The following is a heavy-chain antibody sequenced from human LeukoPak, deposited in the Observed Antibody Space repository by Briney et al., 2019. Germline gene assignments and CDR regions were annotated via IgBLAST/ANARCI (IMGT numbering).Heavy chain of an antibody. CDR2: MNPNSGNT. V-gene: IGHV1-8*01. D-gene: IGHD3/OR15-3a*01. CDR3: ARALSWTTDSYYYMDV. Sequence: ASVKVSCKASGYTFTSYDINWVRQATGQGLEWMGWMNPNSGNTGFAQKFQGRVTMTKNTSITTAYMELSSLRSEDTALYYCARALSWTTDSYYYMDVWGKGTTGTVSS. J-gene: IGHJ6*03. CDR1: GYTFTSYD.